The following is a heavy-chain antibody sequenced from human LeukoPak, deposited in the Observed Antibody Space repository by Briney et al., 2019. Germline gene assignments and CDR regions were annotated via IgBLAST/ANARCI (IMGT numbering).Heavy chain of an antibody. Sequence: KASETLSLTCTVSGGSISSCYWSWIRQPAGKGLEWIGRIYTSGSTNYNPSLKSRVTISVHTSKNQFSLKLSSVPAADTAVYYCAGVTYYDFWSGPTRFDDWGQGTLGTVSS. CDR1: GGSISSCY. D-gene: IGHD3-3*01. CDR3: AGVTYYDFWSGPTRFDD. V-gene: IGHV4-4*07. CDR2: IYTSGST. J-gene: IGHJ4*02.